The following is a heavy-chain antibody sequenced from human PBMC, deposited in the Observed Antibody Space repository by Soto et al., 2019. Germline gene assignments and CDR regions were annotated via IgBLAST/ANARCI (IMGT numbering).Heavy chain of an antibody. Sequence: EVQLLESGGGLAQPGGSLRLTCAASGFTFSSYAMSWVRQAPGTGLEWVSSISGNGDNTFYGDSVKGRITISRDNSKNTLYLQMNNLRAEDKAVYYCARAPGTYDFQYYFDSWGQGTLVTVSS. V-gene: IGHV3-23*01. CDR2: ISGNGDNT. J-gene: IGHJ4*02. D-gene: IGHD3-3*01. CDR3: ARAPGTYDFQYYFDS. CDR1: GFTFSSYA.